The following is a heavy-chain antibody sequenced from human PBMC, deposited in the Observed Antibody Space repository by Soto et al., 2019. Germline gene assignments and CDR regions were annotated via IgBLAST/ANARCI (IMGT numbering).Heavy chain of an antibody. CDR2: IYPGDSDT. J-gene: IGHJ6*03. D-gene: IGHD5-18*01. CDR3: ARARLDTAMSAGYYYYYYMDV. CDR1: GYSFTSYW. Sequence: GESLKISCKGSGYSFTSYWIGWVRQMPGKGLEWMGIIYPGDSDTRYSPSFQGQVTISADKSISTAYLQWSSLKASDTAMYYCARARLDTAMSAGYYYYYYMDVWGKGTTVTVSS. V-gene: IGHV5-51*01.